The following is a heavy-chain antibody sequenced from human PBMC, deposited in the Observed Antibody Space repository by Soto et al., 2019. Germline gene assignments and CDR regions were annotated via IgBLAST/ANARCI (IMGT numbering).Heavy chain of an antibody. CDR3: AREGEGYYYDSSGYFDY. V-gene: IGHV4-4*07. D-gene: IGHD3-22*01. J-gene: IGHJ4*02. CDR1: GGSISSYY. CDR2: IYTSGST. Sequence: SETLSLTCTVSGGSISSYYWRWIRQHAGKGLEWIGRIYTSGSTNYNPSLKSRVSMSVDTSKNQFSLKLSSLTAADTAVYYCAREGEGYYYDSSGYFDYWGQGTLVTVSS.